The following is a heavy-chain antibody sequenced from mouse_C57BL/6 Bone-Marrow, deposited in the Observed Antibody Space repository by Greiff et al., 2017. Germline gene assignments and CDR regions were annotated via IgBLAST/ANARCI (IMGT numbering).Heavy chain of an antibody. CDR3: SSCGGNYFDF. J-gene: IGHJ2*01. V-gene: IGHV14-4*01. D-gene: IGHD1-1*02. CDR1: GFNIKDDY. CDR2: IDPEIGDT. Sequence: EVQLQESGAELVRPGASVKLSCTASGFNIKDDYIHWVKQRPEQGLEWIGWIDPEIGDTEYASKFQGKATITSDTSSNTAYLLLSSLTSDDTAVYYYSSCGGNYFDFWGRGTPPTVAS.